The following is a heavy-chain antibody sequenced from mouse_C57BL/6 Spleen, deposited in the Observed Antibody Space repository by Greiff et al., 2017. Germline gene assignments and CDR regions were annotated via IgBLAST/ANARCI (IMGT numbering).Heavy chain of an antibody. Sequence: QVQLQQSGPELVKPGASVKICCTASGYAFSSSWMNWVKQRPGKGLEWIGRIYPGDGDTYYNGKFKGKATLTADKTSSTAYMQLSSLTSEDSAVYFCARSAGTGWFAYWGQGTLVTVSA. CDR1: GYAFSSSW. J-gene: IGHJ3*01. CDR3: ARSAGTGWFAY. CDR2: IYPGDGDT. V-gene: IGHV1-82*01. D-gene: IGHD4-1*01.